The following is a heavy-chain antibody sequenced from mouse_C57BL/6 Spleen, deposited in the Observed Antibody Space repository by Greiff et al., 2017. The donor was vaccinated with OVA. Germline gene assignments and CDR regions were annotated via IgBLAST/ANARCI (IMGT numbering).Heavy chain of an antibody. CDR3: ARGYDYHYFDY. J-gene: IGHJ2*01. CDR2: IDPSDSYT. CDR1: GYTFTSYW. D-gene: IGHD2-4*01. V-gene: IGHV1-69*01. Sequence: VQLQQPGAELVMPGASVKLSCKASGYTFTSYWMHWVKQRPGQGLEWIGEIDPSDSYTNYNQKFKGKSTLTVDKSSSTAYMQLRSLTSEDSAVYYCARGYDYHYFDYWGQGTTLTVSS.